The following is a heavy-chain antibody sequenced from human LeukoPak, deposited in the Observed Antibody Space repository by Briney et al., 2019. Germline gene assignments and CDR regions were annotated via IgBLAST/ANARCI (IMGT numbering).Heavy chain of an antibody. Sequence: GGSLRLSCAASGFTFSSYGMHWVRQAPGKGLEWVAFIRYDGSNKYYADSVKGRFTISRDNSKNTLYLQMNSLRAEDTAVYYCARDNSVGDTAWWFDPWGQGTLVTVSS. D-gene: IGHD1-26*01. CDR1: GFTFSSYG. J-gene: IGHJ5*02. V-gene: IGHV3-30*02. CDR2: IRYDGSNK. CDR3: ARDNSVGDTAWWFDP.